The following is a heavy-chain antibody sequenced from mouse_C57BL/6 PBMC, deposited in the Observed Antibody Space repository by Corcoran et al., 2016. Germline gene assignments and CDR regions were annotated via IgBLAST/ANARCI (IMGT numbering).Heavy chain of an antibody. CDR2: IYPRSGNT. CDR1: GYTFTSYG. V-gene: IGHV1-81*01. CDR3: AREGYYGSSYPPWFAY. D-gene: IGHD1-1*01. Sequence: QVQLQQSGAELARPGASVKLSCKASGYTFTSYGISWVKQRTGQGLEWIGEIYPRSGNTYYNEKFKGKATLTADKSSSTAYTELRSLTSEDSAVYFCAREGYYGSSYPPWFAYWGQGTLVTVSA. J-gene: IGHJ3*01.